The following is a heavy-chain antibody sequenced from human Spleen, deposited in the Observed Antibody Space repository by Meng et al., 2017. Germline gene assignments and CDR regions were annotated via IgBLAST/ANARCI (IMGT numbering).Heavy chain of an antibody. J-gene: IGHJ4*02. Sequence: VPREELVPGLVKPSGTLSLTCAVSGGSISSSNWWSWVRQPPGKGLEWIGDIYHSGTTNYNPSLESRATISVDTSQNNLSLKLSSVTAADSAVYYCARGPTTMAHDFDYWGQGTLVTVSS. CDR2: IYHSGTT. D-gene: IGHD4-11*01. CDR3: ARGPTTMAHDFDY. CDR1: GGSISSSNW. V-gene: IGHV4-4*02.